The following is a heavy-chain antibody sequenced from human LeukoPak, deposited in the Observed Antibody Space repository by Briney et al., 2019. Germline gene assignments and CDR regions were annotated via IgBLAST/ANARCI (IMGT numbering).Heavy chain of an antibody. V-gene: IGHV3-48*03. D-gene: IGHD1-14*01. CDR3: VRGDRYFFDY. CDR1: GFRFSSYE. CDR2: IGNTGRTI. Sequence: GASLRLSCAASGFRFSSYEMNWVRQAPGRGLEWVSYIGNTGRTIYYVDSVKGRFTVSRDNAKNSLYLQMNSLRAEDTAIYYCVRGDRYFFDYWGQGTLVTVSS. J-gene: IGHJ4*02.